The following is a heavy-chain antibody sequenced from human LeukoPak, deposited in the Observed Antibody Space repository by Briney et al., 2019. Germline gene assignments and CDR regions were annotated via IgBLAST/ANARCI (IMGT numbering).Heavy chain of an antibody. D-gene: IGHD3-3*01. CDR2: IKQDGSET. CDR3: ARDFWGAYRVDYFDY. Sequence: GGSLRLSCAASGFTFSNYWMSWVRRAPGKGLEWVANIKQDGSETYYVDSVRGRFTISRDNAKKSLYLQMNSLRAEDTPVYYCARDFWGAYRVDYFDYWGQGTLVTVSS. J-gene: IGHJ4*02. CDR1: GFTFSNYW. V-gene: IGHV3-7*01.